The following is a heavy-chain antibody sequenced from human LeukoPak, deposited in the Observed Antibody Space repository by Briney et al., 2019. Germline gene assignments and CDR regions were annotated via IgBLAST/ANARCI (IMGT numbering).Heavy chain of an antibody. Sequence: SETLSLTCSASGFPITNYYWSWVRQPAGKGLEWIGRFHNSDDTDHNPSLKSRVSMSVDTSKNQFSLKVTSVTAADTAVYYCVREEMIMGRYDAFDFWGQGTTVTVSS. CDR3: VREEMIMGRYDAFDF. V-gene: IGHV4-4*07. CDR1: GFPITNYY. CDR2: FHNSDDT. D-gene: IGHD5-24*01. J-gene: IGHJ3*01.